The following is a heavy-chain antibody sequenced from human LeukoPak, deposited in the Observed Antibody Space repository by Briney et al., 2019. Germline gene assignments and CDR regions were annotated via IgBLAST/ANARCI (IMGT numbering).Heavy chain of an antibody. CDR2: IYISGST. CDR1: GGSISNWY. CDR3: ATGVQAFDH. V-gene: IGHV4-4*07. Sequence: PSETLSLTCTVSGGSISNWYWSWIRQPAGKGLEWIGRIYISGSTNYNPSLKSRVTMSKDTSTNQVSLKLNSVTAADTAVYYCATGVQAFDHWGQGTLVTVSS. D-gene: IGHD6-6*01. J-gene: IGHJ4*02.